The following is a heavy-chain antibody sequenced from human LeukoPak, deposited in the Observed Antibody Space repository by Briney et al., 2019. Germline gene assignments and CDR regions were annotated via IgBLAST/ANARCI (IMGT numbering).Heavy chain of an antibody. CDR1: GFTVSTNY. CDR3: ARGYNFDY. J-gene: IGHJ4*02. D-gene: IGHD1-14*01. CDR2: IYSGGST. V-gene: IGHV3-53*01. Sequence: GGSLRLSCAASGFTVSTNYMTWVRPAPGKGLEWVSVIYSGGSTYYADSVEGRFTISRDNSKNTLYLQMNSLRAEDTAVYYCARGYNFDYWGQGTLVTVSS.